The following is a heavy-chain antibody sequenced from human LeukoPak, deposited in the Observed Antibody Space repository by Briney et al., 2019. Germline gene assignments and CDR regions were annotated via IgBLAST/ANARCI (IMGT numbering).Heavy chain of an antibody. Sequence: SETLSLTCTVSGGSISSYYWGWIRQPPGKGLEWIGSIYYSGSTYYNPSLKSRVTISVDTSKNQFSLKLSSVTAADTAVYYRARHEPDTIFGVVIRHNWFDPWGQGTLVTVSS. J-gene: IGHJ5*02. CDR1: GGSISSYY. CDR3: ARHEPDTIFGVVIRHNWFDP. CDR2: IYYSGST. D-gene: IGHD3-3*01. V-gene: IGHV4-39*01.